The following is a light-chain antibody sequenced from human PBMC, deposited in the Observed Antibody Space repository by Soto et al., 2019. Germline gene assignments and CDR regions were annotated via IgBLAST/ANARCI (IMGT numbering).Light chain of an antibody. Sequence: EVVLTQSPASLSLSPGERATLSCRASQSVSAYLAWYQQKAGQAPRLLIYDVSNRAPGIPARFTGSGSGTDFTLTISSLEPEDSAVYYCQQRSNWPGTFGQGTKLEIK. CDR1: QSVSAY. CDR2: DVS. V-gene: IGKV3-11*01. J-gene: IGKJ2*01. CDR3: QQRSNWPGT.